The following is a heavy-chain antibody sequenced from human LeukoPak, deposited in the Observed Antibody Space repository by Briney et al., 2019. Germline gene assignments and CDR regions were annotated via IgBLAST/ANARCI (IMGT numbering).Heavy chain of an antibody. Sequence: GGSLRLSCAASGFTFSSYAMHWVRQAPGKGLEGVAVISYDGSNKYYADSVKGRFPISRDNSKNSLYLQMNSLSAGDTAVYYCARTTHGGPYYYGSGSYYPTGAFDIWGQGTMVTVSS. D-gene: IGHD3-10*01. V-gene: IGHV3-30*14. CDR3: ARTTHGGPYYYGSGSYYPTGAFDI. J-gene: IGHJ3*02. CDR1: GFTFSSYA. CDR2: ISYDGSNK.